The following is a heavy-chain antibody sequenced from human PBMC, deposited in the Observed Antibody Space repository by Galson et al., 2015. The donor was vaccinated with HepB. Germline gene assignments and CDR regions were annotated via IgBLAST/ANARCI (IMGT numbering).Heavy chain of an antibody. D-gene: IGHD3-9*01. CDR2: IWYDGSNK. CDR3: ARDLKTRYFYY. Sequence: SLRLSCAASGFAFSGYAMHWVRQAPGKGLEWVAVIWYDGSNKYDADSVKGRFTISRDNSKNTVYLQMSSLRVEETAVYYGARDLKTRYFYYWGQGTLVTVSS. J-gene: IGHJ4*02. V-gene: IGHV3-33*01. CDR1: GFAFSGYA.